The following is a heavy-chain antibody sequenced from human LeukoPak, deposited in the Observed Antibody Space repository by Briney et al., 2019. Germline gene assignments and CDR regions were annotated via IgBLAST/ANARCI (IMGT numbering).Heavy chain of an antibody. CDR1: GFTYSSYG. CDR2: IWYDGNNK. V-gene: IGHV3-33*03. J-gene: IGHJ6*02. CDR3: MMSLTAHYYYGLDV. D-gene: IGHD2-21*02. Sequence: GGPLILSCAASGFTYSSYGMHWVRQAPGKGLEWVAVIWYDGNNKYYADSVKGRFTISRDNAKNSLFLQMNSLRADDTAVYHCMMSLTAHYYYGLDVWGQGTTVTVSS.